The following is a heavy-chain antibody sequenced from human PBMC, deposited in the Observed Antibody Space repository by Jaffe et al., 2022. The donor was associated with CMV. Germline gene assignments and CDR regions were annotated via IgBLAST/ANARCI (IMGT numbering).Heavy chain of an antibody. CDR1: GFTVSSNY. Sequence: VQLVESGGGLVQPGGSLRLSCAASGFTVSSNYMSWVRQAPGKGLEWVSIIYSGGSTYYADSVKGRFTISRDNSKNTLYLQMNNLRAEDTAVYYCARDLEFFPQYQVGVDYWGQGTLVTVSS. V-gene: IGHV3-66*01. CDR2: IYSGGST. CDR3: ARDLEFFPQYQVGVDY. J-gene: IGHJ4*02. D-gene: IGHD1-26*01.